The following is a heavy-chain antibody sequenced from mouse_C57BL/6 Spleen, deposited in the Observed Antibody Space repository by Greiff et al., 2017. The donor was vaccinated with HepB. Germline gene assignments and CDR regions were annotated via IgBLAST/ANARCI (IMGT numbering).Heavy chain of an antibody. CDR3: ARAGLPPYAMDY. Sequence: VQLQQPGAELVRPGPSVKLSCKASGYTFTSYWMHWVKQRPGQGLEWIGVIDPSDSYTNYNQKFKGKATLTVDTSSSTAYMQLSSLTSEDSAVYYCARAGLPPYAMDYWGQGTSVTVSS. CDR1: GYTFTSYW. J-gene: IGHJ4*01. CDR2: IDPSDSYT. D-gene: IGHD2-4*01. V-gene: IGHV1-59*01.